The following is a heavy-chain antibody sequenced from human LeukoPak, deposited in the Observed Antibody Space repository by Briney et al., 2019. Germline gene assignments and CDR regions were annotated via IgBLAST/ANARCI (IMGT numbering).Heavy chain of an antibody. J-gene: IGHJ5*02. Sequence: GSLRLSCTASRFPFSSNWMGWARQAPGKGLEWVANINPDGTVKFYVGSVKGRFTISRDNAKNSLYLQMNSLRVEETAVYYCLMFGSSGSWGQGTLVTVSS. CDR1: RFPFSSNW. CDR3: LMFGSSGS. D-gene: IGHD3/OR15-3a*01. V-gene: IGHV3-7*05. CDR2: INPDGTVK.